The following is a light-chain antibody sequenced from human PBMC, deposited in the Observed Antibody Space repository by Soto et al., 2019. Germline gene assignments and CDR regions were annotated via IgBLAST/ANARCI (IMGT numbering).Light chain of an antibody. CDR3: QHYNNWPFT. Sequence: EIVMTQSPATLSLSPGERATLSCRASQRVSSNLAWYQQKPGQAPTLLIFGASARATGIPARFSGSGSGTEFTLTISSLQSEDFAVYYCQHYNNWPFTFGQGTKLEIK. CDR1: QRVSSN. J-gene: IGKJ2*01. V-gene: IGKV3-15*01. CDR2: GAS.